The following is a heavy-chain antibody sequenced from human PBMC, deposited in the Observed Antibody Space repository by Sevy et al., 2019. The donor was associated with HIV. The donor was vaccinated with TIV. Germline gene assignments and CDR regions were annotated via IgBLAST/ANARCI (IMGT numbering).Heavy chain of an antibody. Sequence: GGSLRLSCAASGFSFAWYWMSWVRQTPEKGLEWVANINQDGSEKNYVDSVKGRFTISRDNAKNSLYLQMNSLRAEDTAVYYCAREVGRVRGGSELDVWGQGTTVTVSS. J-gene: IGHJ6*02. D-gene: IGHD3-10*01. CDR3: AREVGRVRGGSELDV. V-gene: IGHV3-7*01. CDR2: INQDGSEK. CDR1: GFSFAWYW.